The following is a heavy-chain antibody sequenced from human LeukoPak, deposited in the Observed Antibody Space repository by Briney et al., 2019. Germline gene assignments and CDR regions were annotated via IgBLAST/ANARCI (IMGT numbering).Heavy chain of an antibody. CDR1: GFTFRSYG. J-gene: IGHJ6*02. V-gene: IGHV3-30*18. CDR3: AKSPYRGNYYAGMDV. CDR2: ISYDGINK. D-gene: IGHD1-26*01. Sequence: GGSLRLSCAASGFTFRSYGMHWVRQAPGKGLEWVALISYDGINKYYADSVKGRISISRDNSKNTLYLQMNNLTAEDTAVYFCAKSPYRGNYYAGMDVWGQGTTVTVSS.